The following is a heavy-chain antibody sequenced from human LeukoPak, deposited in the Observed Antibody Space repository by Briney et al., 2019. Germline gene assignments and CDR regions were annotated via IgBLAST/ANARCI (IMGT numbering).Heavy chain of an antibody. CDR1: GFTFSSYA. D-gene: IGHD2-15*01. V-gene: IGHV3-30*04. CDR2: ISYDGSNK. CDR3: ARGHCSGGSCYFGFDP. J-gene: IGHJ5*02. Sequence: PGRSLRLSCAASGFTFSSYAMHWVRQAPGKGLEWVAVISYDGSNKYYADSVKGRSTISRDNSKNTLYLQMNSLRAEDTAVYYCARGHCSGGSCYFGFDPWGQGTLVTVSS.